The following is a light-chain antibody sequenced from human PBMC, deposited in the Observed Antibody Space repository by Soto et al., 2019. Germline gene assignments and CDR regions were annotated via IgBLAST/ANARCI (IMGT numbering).Light chain of an antibody. J-gene: IGKJ1*01. Sequence: EIVLTQSPGTLSLSPGERATLSCRASQSVSSNYLAWYQQKRGQAPRLLIYGASSRATGIPTRFSGSGSGKDVTLTISRLEPEDFGVYYCRQYDTSPRTFGQGTKVEI. V-gene: IGKV3-20*01. CDR2: GAS. CDR3: RQYDTSPRT. CDR1: QSVSSNY.